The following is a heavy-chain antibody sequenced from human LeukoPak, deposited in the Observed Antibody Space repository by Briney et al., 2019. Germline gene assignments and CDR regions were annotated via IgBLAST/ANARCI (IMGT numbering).Heavy chain of an antibody. CDR3: AREGSGSYPVPFDY. D-gene: IGHD1-26*01. Sequence: ASVKVSCKASGYTFSSYGISWVRQAPGQGLEWMGWISAHNGNTNYAQKFQGRVTMTTDTSTSTAYLELRSLRSDDTAVFYCAREGSGSYPVPFDYWGQGTLVTVSS. J-gene: IGHJ4*02. V-gene: IGHV1-18*01. CDR1: GYTFSSYG. CDR2: ISAHNGNT.